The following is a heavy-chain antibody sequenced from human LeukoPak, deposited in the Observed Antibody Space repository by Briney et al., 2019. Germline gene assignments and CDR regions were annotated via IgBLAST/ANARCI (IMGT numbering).Heavy chain of an antibody. CDR3: ARGRGYSYGYELLDY. J-gene: IGHJ4*02. CDR2: IWYDGSNK. Sequence: GRSLRLSCAASGFTFSSYGMHWVRQAPGKGLEWVAVIWYDGSNKYYADSVKGRFTISRDNSKNTLYLQMNSLRAEDTAVYYCARGRGYSYGYELLDYWGQGTLVTVSS. V-gene: IGHV3-33*01. CDR1: GFTFSSYG. D-gene: IGHD5-18*01.